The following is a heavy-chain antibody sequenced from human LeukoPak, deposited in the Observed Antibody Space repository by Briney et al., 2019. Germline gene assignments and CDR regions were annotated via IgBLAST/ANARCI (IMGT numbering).Heavy chain of an antibody. Sequence: SETLSLTCTVSGGSISSFYYTWIRQPPGKGLEWIGYIDSSGITNYNSSLNSRVTISVDTSKNQFSLRLSSVTAADTAVYYCASNRHLYYYDSSGYRSYGFDYWGQGTLVTVSS. CDR3: ASNRHLYYYDSSGYRSYGFDY. V-gene: IGHV4-59*01. CDR2: IDSSGIT. CDR1: GGSISSFY. D-gene: IGHD3-22*01. J-gene: IGHJ4*02.